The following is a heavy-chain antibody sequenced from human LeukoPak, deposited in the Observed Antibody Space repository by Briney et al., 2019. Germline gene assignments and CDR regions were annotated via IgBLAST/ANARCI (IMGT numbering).Heavy chain of an antibody. Sequence: GGSLRLSCAASGFTFDDYAMHWVRQAPGKGLEWVSGISWNSGSIGYADSVKGRFTISRDNAKNSLYLQMKSLRAEDTAVYYCAKVIRASISVIVVVKASFDYWGQGSLVTVSS. CDR2: ISWNSGSI. CDR1: GFTFDDYA. V-gene: IGHV3-9*01. CDR3: AKVIRASISVIVVVKASFDY. J-gene: IGHJ4*02. D-gene: IGHD3-22*01.